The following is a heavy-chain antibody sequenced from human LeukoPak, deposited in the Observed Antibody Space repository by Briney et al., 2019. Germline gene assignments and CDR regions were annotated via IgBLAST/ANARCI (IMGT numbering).Heavy chain of an antibody. D-gene: IGHD6-19*01. V-gene: IGHV4-34*01. CDR1: GGSFSGYY. Sequence: SETLSLTCAVYGGSFSGYYWSWIRQPPGKGLEWIGEINHSGSTNYNPSLKSRVTISVDTSKNQFSLKLSSVTAADSAVYYCARHGPYSSGWYLYWGQGTLVTVSS. CDR2: INHSGST. J-gene: IGHJ4*02. CDR3: ARHGPYSSGWYLY.